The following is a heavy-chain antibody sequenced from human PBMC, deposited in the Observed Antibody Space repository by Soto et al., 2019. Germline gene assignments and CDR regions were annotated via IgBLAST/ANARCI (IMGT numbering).Heavy chain of an antibody. CDR2: ISGSGGST. CDR1: GFTFSSYA. D-gene: IGHD5-18*01. V-gene: IGHV3-23*01. CDR3: AKDPRGYSYASDAFDI. J-gene: IGHJ3*02. Sequence: VQLLESGGGLVQPGGSLRLSCAASGFTFSSYAMSWVRQAPGKGLEWVSAISGSGGSTYYADSVKGRFTISRDNSKNTLYLQMNSLRAEDTAVYYCAKDPRGYSYASDAFDIWGQGTMVTVSS.